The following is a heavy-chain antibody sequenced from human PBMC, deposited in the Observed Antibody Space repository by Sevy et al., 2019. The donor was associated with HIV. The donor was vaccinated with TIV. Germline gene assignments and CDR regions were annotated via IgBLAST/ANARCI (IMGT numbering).Heavy chain of an antibody. V-gene: IGHV3-15*01. J-gene: IGHJ4*02. CDR3: TTDSKKRALSELLDY. CDR1: GFAFSNAW. Sequence: GGSLRLSCAASGFAFSNAWMSWVRQAPGKGLEWVGRIKSKTDGGTTDYAAPVKGRFIISRDDSKTTLYLQMNSLKTEDIAIYYCTTDSKKRALSELLDYWGQGPLVTVSS. CDR2: IKSKTDGGTT. D-gene: IGHD1-26*01.